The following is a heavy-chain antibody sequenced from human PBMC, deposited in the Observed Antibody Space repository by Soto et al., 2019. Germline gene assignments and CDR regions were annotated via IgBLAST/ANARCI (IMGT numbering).Heavy chain of an antibody. V-gene: IGHV4-59*01. CDR3: ARDRLANWFDP. Sequence: QVQLQESGPGLVKPSETLSLTCTVSGGSISSYYWNWIRQPPGKGLEWIGYIDYSGNTNSNPSLTSRVTISVDTSKNQFSLKLSSVTAADTAVYYCARDRLANWFDPWGQGTLVTVSS. D-gene: IGHD3-9*01. CDR2: IDYSGNT. J-gene: IGHJ5*02. CDR1: GGSISSYY.